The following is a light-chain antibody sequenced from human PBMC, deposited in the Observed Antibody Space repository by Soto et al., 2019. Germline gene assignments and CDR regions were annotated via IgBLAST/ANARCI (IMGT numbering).Light chain of an antibody. CDR3: QQSYSTPIT. CDR2: DAS. V-gene: IGKV1-39*01. J-gene: IGKJ5*01. Sequence: IQMPQSTSSLSASVGDRVTITCQASQDISNYLNCYQQKLGKAPKLLIYDASNLETGVPSRFSGSGSGTDFTLTISSLQPEDFATYYCQQSYSTPITFGQGTRLE. CDR1: QDISNY.